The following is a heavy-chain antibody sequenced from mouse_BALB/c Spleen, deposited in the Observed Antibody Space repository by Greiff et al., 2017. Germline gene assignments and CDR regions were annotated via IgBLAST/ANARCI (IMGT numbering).Heavy chain of an antibody. D-gene: IGHD2-10*02. CDR2: ISYSGST. J-gene: IGHJ4*01. Sequence: QSGPGLVKPSQSLSLTCTVTGYSITSDYAWNWIRQFPGNKLEWMGYISYSGSTSYNPSLKSRISITRDTSKNQFFLQLNSVTTEDTATYYCARSGPRAMDYWGQGTSVTVSS. CDR3: ARSGPRAMDY. V-gene: IGHV3-2*02. CDR1: GYSITSDYA.